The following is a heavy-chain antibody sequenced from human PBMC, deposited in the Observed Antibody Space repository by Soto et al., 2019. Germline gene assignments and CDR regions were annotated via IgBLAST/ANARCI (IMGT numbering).Heavy chain of an antibody. J-gene: IGHJ4*02. CDR2: IATNTGNP. V-gene: IGHV7-4-1*01. D-gene: IGHD2-2*01. CDR1: GYTFTGYS. Sequence: QVQLVQSGSELKEPGASVTVSCKASGYTFTGYSINWVRQAPGQGLEWMGWIATNTGNPTYAQDFTGRFVFSLDTSVTTAYLQIYSLKAEDTAIYYCTRDSRTALFDYWGQGTLVTASS. CDR3: TRDSRTALFDY.